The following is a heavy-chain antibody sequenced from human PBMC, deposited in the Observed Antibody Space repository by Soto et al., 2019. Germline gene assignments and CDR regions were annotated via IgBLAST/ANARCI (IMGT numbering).Heavy chain of an antibody. CDR1: GGSISSGDYY. CDR3: ASDSYGSLGLDY. Sequence: SETLSLTCTVSGGSISSGDYYWSWIRQPPGKGLEWIGYIYYSGSTYYNPSLKSRVTISVDTSKNQFSLKLSSVTAADTAVYYCASDSYGSLGLDYWGQGTLVTVSS. CDR2: IYYSGST. V-gene: IGHV4-30-4*01. D-gene: IGHD5-18*01. J-gene: IGHJ4*02.